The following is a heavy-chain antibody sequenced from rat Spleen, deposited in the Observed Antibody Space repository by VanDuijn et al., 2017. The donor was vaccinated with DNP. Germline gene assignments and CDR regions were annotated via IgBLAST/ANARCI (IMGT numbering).Heavy chain of an antibody. CDR1: GFIFSNYW. Sequence: EVQLVESGGGPVQPGRSLKLSCVASGFIFSNYWMTWIRQAPGKGLEWVASITNTGDITYYSDSVKGRFTISRDIAKSTLYLQMNSLRSEDTATYYCTRDEKLGVMDAWGQGASVTVSS. CDR3: TRDEKLGVMDA. CDR2: ITNTGDIT. V-gene: IGHV5-31*01. J-gene: IGHJ4*01. D-gene: IGHD5-1*01.